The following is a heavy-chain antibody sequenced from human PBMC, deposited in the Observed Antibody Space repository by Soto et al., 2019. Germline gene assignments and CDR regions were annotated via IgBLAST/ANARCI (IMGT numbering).Heavy chain of an antibody. Sequence: QVQLVQSGAEVKKPGSSVKVSCKASGGTFSSYAISWVRQAPGQGLEWMGGIIPIFGTANYAQKFQGRVTITADESTITAYMELSSLRSEDTAVYYCARGLYSSSWYANYYYGMDVWGQGTTVTVSS. CDR2: IIPIFGTA. V-gene: IGHV1-69*12. CDR3: ARGLYSSSWYANYYYGMDV. CDR1: GGTFSSYA. J-gene: IGHJ6*02. D-gene: IGHD6-13*01.